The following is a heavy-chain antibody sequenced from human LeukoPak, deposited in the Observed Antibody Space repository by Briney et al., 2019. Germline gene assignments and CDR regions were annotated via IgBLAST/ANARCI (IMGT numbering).Heavy chain of an antibody. V-gene: IGHV3-30*04. CDR3: ARDDFGFDP. CDR1: GFTFSNYA. CDR2: ISYDGRNK. Sequence: PGGSLRLSCAASGFTFSNYAMHWVLQAPGKGLEWVAVISYDGRNKYYADSVKGRFTISRDNSKNTLYLQMNSLRVQDTAVYYCARDDFGFDPWARELWSPSPQ. J-gene: IGHJ5*02. D-gene: IGHD4/OR15-4a*01.